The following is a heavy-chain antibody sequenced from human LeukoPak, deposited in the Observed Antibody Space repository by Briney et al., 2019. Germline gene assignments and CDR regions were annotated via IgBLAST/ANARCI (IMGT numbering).Heavy chain of an antibody. Sequence: ASVKVSCKASGYTFTSYGISWVRQAPGQGLEWMGWISAYNGNTNYAQKLQGRVTMTTDTSTSTAYMELRSLRSDDTAVYYCARDPGYSSSWTYYYYYYMDVWGKGTTVTVSS. D-gene: IGHD6-13*01. CDR3: ARDPGYSSSWTYYYYYYMDV. CDR1: GYTFTSYG. V-gene: IGHV1-18*01. CDR2: ISAYNGNT. J-gene: IGHJ6*03.